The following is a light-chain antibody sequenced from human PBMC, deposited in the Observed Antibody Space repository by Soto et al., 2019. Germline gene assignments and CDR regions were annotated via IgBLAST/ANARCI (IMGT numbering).Light chain of an antibody. CDR1: RSIGKN. J-gene: IGKJ3*01. V-gene: IGKV3-15*01. CDR3: QQYDDWPVVT. Sequence: EIVMTQSPASLSVSPGERATLSCRASRSIGKNLAWYQQKPGQSPRFLIYDASTRATGIPARFSGSGSGTDFTLTISSLQSEDSATYYCQQYDDWPVVTFGPGTKVEIK. CDR2: DAS.